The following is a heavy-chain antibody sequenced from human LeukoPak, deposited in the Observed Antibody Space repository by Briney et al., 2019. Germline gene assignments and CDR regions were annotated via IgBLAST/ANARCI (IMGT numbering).Heavy chain of an antibody. V-gene: IGHV4-34*01. Sequence: SETLSLTCAVYGGSFSGYYWSWIRQPPGKGLEWIGEINHSGSTNYNPSLKSRVTISVDKSKNQFSLKLSSVTAADTAVYYCAAPSRWYGLWGQGTLGTVSS. CDR3: AAPSRWYGL. J-gene: IGHJ4*01. CDR2: INHSGST. D-gene: IGHD4-23*01. CDR1: GGSFSGYY.